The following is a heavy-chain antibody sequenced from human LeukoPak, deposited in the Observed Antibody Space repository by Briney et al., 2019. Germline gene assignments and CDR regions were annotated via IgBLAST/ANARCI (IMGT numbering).Heavy chain of an antibody. D-gene: IGHD4-17*01. CDR3: ARRGRPDDYGDYRWFDP. CDR2: IYPGDSDT. J-gene: IGHJ5*02. CDR1: GYSFTSYW. Sequence: KRGESLKISCKGSGYSFTSYWIGWVRQMPGKGLEWMAIIYPGDSDTRYSPSFQGQVTISADKSISTAYLQWSSLKASDTAMYYCARRGRPDDYGDYRWFDPWGQGTLVTVSS. V-gene: IGHV5-51*01.